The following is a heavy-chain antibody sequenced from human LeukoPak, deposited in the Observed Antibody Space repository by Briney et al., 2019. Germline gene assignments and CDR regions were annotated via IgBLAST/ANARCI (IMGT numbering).Heavy chain of an antibody. J-gene: IGHJ4*02. CDR1: GFTFSDYY. Sequence: GGSLRLSCAASGFTFSDYYMSWIRQAPGKGLEWVGRIKSKTDGGTTDYAAPVKGRFTISRDDSKNTLYLQMNSLKTEDTAVYYCTTVGITDYSNYELDYWGQGALVTVSS. CDR3: TTVGITDYSNYELDY. CDR2: IKSKTDGGTT. D-gene: IGHD4-11*01. V-gene: IGHV3-15*01.